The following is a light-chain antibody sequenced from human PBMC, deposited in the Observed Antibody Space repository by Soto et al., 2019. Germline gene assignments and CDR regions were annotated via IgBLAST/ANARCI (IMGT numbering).Light chain of an antibody. J-gene: IGKJ1*01. CDR3: QQYNNWPQT. Sequence: EIVMTQSPATLSVSPGERATLSCRASQSVSSNLAWYQQKPGQAPRLIIYGASTRATSIPARFSGSGSGTEFTLTISSLQSEDFAVYYCQQYNNWPQTFGQGTKVEIK. CDR2: GAS. CDR1: QSVSSN. V-gene: IGKV3-15*01.